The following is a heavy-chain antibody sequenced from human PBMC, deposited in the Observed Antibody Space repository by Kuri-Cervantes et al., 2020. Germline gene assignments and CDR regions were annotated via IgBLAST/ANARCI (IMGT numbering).Heavy chain of an antibody. CDR1: GFTFSDYY. J-gene: IGHJ3*02. V-gene: IGHV3-11*01. D-gene: IGHD5-18*01. Sequence: GESLKISCAASGFTFSDYYMSWIRQAPGKGLEWVSYISSSGGIRYYADSVKGRFTISRDNAKNSLYLQMNSLRAEDTAVYYCTRSGQLWLLWANGAFDIWGQGTMVTVSS. CDR3: TRSGQLWLLWANGAFDI. CDR2: ISSSGGIR.